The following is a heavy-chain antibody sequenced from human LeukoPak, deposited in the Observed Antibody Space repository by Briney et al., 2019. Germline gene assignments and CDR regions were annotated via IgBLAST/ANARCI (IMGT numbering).Heavy chain of an antibody. V-gene: IGHV1-18*01. CDR2: ISPYNGNT. CDR1: GYTFTNYP. Sequence: ASVKVSRKASGYTFTNYPLDWVRQAPGQGLEWMGWISPYNGNTDYAQKFQGRVTMTTDTSTTTAYMELRSLRSDDTAVYFCARAQRQWYTSDAFDIRGQGTMVTVSS. CDR3: ARAQRQWYTSDAFDI. D-gene: IGHD6-19*01. J-gene: IGHJ3*02.